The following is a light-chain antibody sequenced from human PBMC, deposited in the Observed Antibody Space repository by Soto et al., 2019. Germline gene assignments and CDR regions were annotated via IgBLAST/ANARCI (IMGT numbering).Light chain of an antibody. CDR1: QSVSSSY. Sequence: EIVLTQSPGALSLSPGKRATLSCRAIQSVSSSYLAWYQQKPGQAPRLLIYGTSNRATGIPDTFSGSGSGTDFTLTISRLEPEAFAVYYCQQYGSSPLTFGGGTKVDIK. CDR2: GTS. J-gene: IGKJ4*02. V-gene: IGKV3-20*01. CDR3: QQYGSSPLT.